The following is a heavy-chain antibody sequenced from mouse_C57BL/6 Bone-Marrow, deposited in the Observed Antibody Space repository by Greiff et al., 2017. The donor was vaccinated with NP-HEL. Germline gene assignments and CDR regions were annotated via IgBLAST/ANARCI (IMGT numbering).Heavy chain of an antibody. CDR1: GYTFTDYE. J-gene: IGHJ4*01. Sequence: VQLQQSGAELVRPGASVTLSCKASGYTFTDYEMHWVKQTPVHGLEWIGAIDPETGGTAYNQKFKGKAIPTADKSSSTAYMELRSLTSEDSAVYYCTRGGITTTDDYYAMDYWGQGTSVTVSS. CDR2: IDPETGGT. D-gene: IGHD2-4*01. CDR3: TRGGITTTDDYYAMDY. V-gene: IGHV1-15*01.